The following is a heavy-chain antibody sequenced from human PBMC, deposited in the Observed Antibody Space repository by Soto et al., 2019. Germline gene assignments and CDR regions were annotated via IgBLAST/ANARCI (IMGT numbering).Heavy chain of an antibody. Sequence: TLSLTCTVSGGSISSGNYYWSWIRQPPGKGLEWIGFISYSGSTYYNASLKSRVTISVDTSKNQFSLNLSFVTAADTAVYYCARFPVYYDFWSGYYTTYNWFDPWGQGTLVTVSS. CDR1: GGSISSGNYY. CDR3: ARFPVYYDFWSGYYTTYNWFDP. J-gene: IGHJ5*02. CDR2: ISYSGST. D-gene: IGHD3-3*01. V-gene: IGHV4-30-4*01.